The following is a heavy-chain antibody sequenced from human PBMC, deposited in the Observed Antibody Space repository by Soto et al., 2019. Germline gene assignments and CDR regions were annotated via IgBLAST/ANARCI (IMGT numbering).Heavy chain of an antibody. D-gene: IGHD1-26*01. J-gene: IGHJ6*02. CDR2: ISGSGGST. V-gene: IGHV3-23*01. CDR3: AKGDSGIYYPHYYYYGMDV. CDR1: GFTFSSYA. Sequence: EVQLLESGGGLVQPVGSLRLSCAASGFTFSSYAMSWVRQAPGKGLEWVSAISGSGGSTYYADSVNGRFTISRDNSKNTLYMQMNSLRADDKAVYYFAKGDSGIYYPHYYYYGMDVWGQWTTVTVSS.